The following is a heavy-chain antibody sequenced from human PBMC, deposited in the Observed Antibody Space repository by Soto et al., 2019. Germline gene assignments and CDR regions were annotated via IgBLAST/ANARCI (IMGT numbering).Heavy chain of an antibody. Sequence: EVQLVESGGGLVKPGGSLRLSCAASGFTFSSYSLNWVRQAPGKGLEWVSSISSSSTYIDYAHSVRGRFTISRDNAKNALYLQMNSLGAEDTAVYYCARGYHYYDSSGYDKWDAFDIWGQGTRVTVSS. J-gene: IGHJ3*02. CDR2: ISSSSTYI. CDR1: GFTFSSYS. D-gene: IGHD3-22*01. V-gene: IGHV3-21*01. CDR3: ARGYHYYDSSGYDKWDAFDI.